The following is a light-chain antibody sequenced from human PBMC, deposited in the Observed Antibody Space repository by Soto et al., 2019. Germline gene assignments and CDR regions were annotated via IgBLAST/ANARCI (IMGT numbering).Light chain of an antibody. CDR3: GAWDSSLSAIL. V-gene: IGLV1-51*01. J-gene: IGLJ2*01. CDR1: SSNIGDNY. CDR2: DNN. Sequence: QSVLTQPPSVSAAPGQKVAISCSGSSSNIGDNYVSWYQQLPGTAPKLVIYDNNQRPSGIPDRFSGSKSGTSATLGITGLQTGDEADYYCGAWDSSLSAILFGGGTKLTVL.